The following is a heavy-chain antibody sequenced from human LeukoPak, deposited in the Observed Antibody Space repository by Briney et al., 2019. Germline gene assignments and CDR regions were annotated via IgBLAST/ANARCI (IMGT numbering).Heavy chain of an antibody. CDR1: GYSISSGYY. V-gene: IGHV4-38-2*02. CDR3: ARAALLWFGELLGYFDY. J-gene: IGHJ4*02. D-gene: IGHD3-10*01. CDR2: IYHSGST. Sequence: PSETLSLTCTVSGYSISSGYYWGWIQQPPGKGLEWIGSIYHSGSTYYNPSLKSRVTISVDTSKNQFSLKLSSVTAADTAVYYCARAALLWFGELLGYFDYWGQGTLVTVSS.